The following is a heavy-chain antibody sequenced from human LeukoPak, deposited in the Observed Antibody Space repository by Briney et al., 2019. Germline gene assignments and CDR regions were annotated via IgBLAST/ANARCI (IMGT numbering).Heavy chain of an antibody. J-gene: IGHJ3*02. Sequence: SVKVSCKASGGTFSSYTISWVRQAPGQGLEWMGRIIPILGIANYAQKFQGRVTITADKSTSTAYMELSSLRSEDTAVYYCARGGDGYNSEAFDIWGQGTMVTVSS. CDR3: ARGGDGYNSEAFDI. CDR1: GGTFSSYT. V-gene: IGHV1-69*02. CDR2: IIPILGIA. D-gene: IGHD5-24*01.